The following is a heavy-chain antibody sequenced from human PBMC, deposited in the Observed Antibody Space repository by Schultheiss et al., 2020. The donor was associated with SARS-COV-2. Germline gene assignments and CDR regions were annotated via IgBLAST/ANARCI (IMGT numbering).Heavy chain of an antibody. CDR2: INHSGST. CDR1: GGSFSGYY. V-gene: IGHV4-34*01. Sequence: SETLSLTCAVYGGSFSGYYWSWIRQPPGKGLEWIGEINHSGSTNYNPSLKSRVTISVDTSKNQFSLKLSSVTAADTAVYYCARDRRRSGYDSRVQTSYYGMDVWGQGTTVTVSS. D-gene: IGHD5-12*01. CDR3: ARDRRRSGYDSRVQTSYYGMDV. J-gene: IGHJ6*02.